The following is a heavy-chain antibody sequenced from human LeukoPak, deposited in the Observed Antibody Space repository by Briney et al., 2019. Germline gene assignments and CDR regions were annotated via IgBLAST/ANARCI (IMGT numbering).Heavy chain of an antibody. CDR1: GGTFNNYA. J-gene: IGHJ3*02. CDR2: IIPILGIT. D-gene: IGHD3-22*01. Sequence: SVKVYCKASGGTFNNYAINWVRQAPGQGLEWMGRIIPILGITNYAQKFQGRVTITADKSTSTAYMELSSLRSEDTAVYSCASFYYDSSGYDAFDIWGQGTMVTVSS. CDR3: ASFYYDSSGYDAFDI. V-gene: IGHV1-69*04.